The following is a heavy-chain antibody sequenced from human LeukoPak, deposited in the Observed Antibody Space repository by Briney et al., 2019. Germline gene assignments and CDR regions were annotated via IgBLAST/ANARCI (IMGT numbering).Heavy chain of an antibody. V-gene: IGHV4-59*01. D-gene: IGHD5-24*01. CDR3: ASLDGYRLEY. J-gene: IGHJ4*02. CDR1: GGSISSYY. CDR2: IYYSGST. Sequence: SETLSLTCTVSGGSISSYYWSWIRQPPGKGLEWIGYIYYSGSTNYNPSLKSRVTISVDTSKNQFSLKLSSVTAADTAVYFCASLDGYRLEYWGPGVLVTVSS.